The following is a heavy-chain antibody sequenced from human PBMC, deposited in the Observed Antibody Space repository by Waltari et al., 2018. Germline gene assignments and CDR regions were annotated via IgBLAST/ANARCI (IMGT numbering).Heavy chain of an antibody. Sequence: EVQLVESGGGLVQPGGSLRLSCAASGFTFSSYSMNWVRQAPGKGLGWVSDISSSSSTIYYADSVKGRFTITRDNAKNSLYLQMNSLRAEDTAVYYCVRFGEPSHFGDYVWGSYRPGYWGQGTLVTVSS. V-gene: IGHV3-48*01. CDR2: ISSSSSTI. CDR1: GFTFSSYS. CDR3: VRFGEPSHFGDYVWGSYRPGY. J-gene: IGHJ4*02. D-gene: IGHD3-16*02.